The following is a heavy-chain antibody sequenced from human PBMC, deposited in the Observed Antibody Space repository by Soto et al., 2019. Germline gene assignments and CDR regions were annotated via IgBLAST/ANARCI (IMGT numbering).Heavy chain of an antibody. CDR1: GGSISSYY. J-gene: IGHJ4*02. Sequence: HPSEALSLKCTVSGGSISSYYWSWIRQPPGKGLEWIGYIYSDGSTYYADSVKGRFTISRDNSKNMLYLQMNSLRAEDTALYYCAKSLRGVMIDFDYWGQGTLVTVSS. CDR3: AKSLRGVMIDFDY. CDR2: IYSDGST. D-gene: IGHD3-10*01. V-gene: IGHV3-53*01.